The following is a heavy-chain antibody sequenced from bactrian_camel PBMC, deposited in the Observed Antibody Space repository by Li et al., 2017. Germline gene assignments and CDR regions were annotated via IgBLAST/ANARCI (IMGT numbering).Heavy chain of an antibody. Sequence: QLVESGGGSVQAGGSLRLSCEISLYIYSSYCMGWFRRSPGKDREGVANIDEEGRTYYGDSVKGRFTISKDHVQNTLHLQMNSLKVEDSAMYYCAADVRCYYSHYGPGMGPTATFGQGTQVTVS. V-gene: IGHV3S1*01. J-gene: IGHJ4*01. D-gene: IGHD3*01. CDR2: NIDEEGRT. CDR1: LYIYSSYC.